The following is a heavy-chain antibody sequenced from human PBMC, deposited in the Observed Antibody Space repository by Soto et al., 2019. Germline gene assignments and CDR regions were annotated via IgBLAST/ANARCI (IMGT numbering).Heavy chain of an antibody. Sequence: QVQLVQSGAEVKKPGASVKVSCKASGYTFTSYAMHWVRQAPGQRLEWMGWINAGNGNTKYSQKFRGRVTITRDTSASTADMRLRSLGSEDTAVYYCARGGSLYWYFDLWGRGTLVTVSS. V-gene: IGHV1-3*01. CDR3: ARGGSLYWYFDL. CDR2: INAGNGNT. CDR1: GYTFTSYA. D-gene: IGHD1-26*01. J-gene: IGHJ2*01.